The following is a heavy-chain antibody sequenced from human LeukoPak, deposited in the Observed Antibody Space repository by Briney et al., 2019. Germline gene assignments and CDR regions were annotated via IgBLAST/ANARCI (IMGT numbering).Heavy chain of an antibody. J-gene: IGHJ6*02. CDR1: GGSISSGGYS. CDR2: IYHSGST. V-gene: IGHV4-30-2*01. Sequence: SQTLSLTCAVPGGSISSGGYSWSWIRQPPGKGLEWIVYIYHSGSTYYNPSLKSRVTISVDRSKNQFSLKLSSVTAADTAVYYCARGSGTNRPPFMDVWGQGTTVTVSS. CDR3: ARGSGTNRPPFMDV. D-gene: IGHD2/OR15-2a*01.